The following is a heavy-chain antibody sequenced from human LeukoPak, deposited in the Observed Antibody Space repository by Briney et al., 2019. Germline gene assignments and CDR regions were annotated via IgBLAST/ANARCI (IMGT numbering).Heavy chain of an antibody. Sequence: GGSLRLCCAASGFTFSSYAMSWVRQAPGKGLEWVSSMSGSGGSTYYADSVKGRFTISRDDSKNTLYLQMNSLRAEDTAVYYCARAPLGYCSSTSCPGDYWGQGTLVTVSS. V-gene: IGHV3-23*01. CDR1: GFTFSSYA. D-gene: IGHD2-2*01. CDR2: MSGSGGST. CDR3: ARAPLGYCSSTSCPGDY. J-gene: IGHJ4*02.